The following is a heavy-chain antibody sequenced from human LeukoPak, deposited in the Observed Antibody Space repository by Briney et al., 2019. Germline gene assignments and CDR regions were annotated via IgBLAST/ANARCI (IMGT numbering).Heavy chain of an antibody. CDR3: ARGRSSYYDSGGYYYLMY. V-gene: IGHV4-38-2*02. CDR2: IYHSGRS. CDR1: GYSISSGYY. Sequence: SETLSLTCTVSGYSISSGYYWGWIRQPPGKGLEWIGSIYHSGRSYYNPSLKSRVTISVDTSKNQFSLKMSSVTAADTAVYYCARGRSSYYDSGGYYYLMYWGQGTLVTVSS. J-gene: IGHJ1*01. D-gene: IGHD3-22*01.